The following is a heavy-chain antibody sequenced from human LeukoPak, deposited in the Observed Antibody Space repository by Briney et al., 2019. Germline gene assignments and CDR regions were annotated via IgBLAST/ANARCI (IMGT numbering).Heavy chain of an antibody. Sequence: GESLRLSCAASGFTFSSYGMHWVRQAPGKGLEWVAVIWYDGSNKYYADSVKSRFTISRDNSKNTLYLQMNSLRAEDTAVYYCAKAPGRRPDYWGQGTLVTVSS. J-gene: IGHJ4*02. CDR3: AKAPGRRPDY. CDR2: IWYDGSNK. D-gene: IGHD2-15*01. CDR1: GFTFSSYG. V-gene: IGHV3-33*06.